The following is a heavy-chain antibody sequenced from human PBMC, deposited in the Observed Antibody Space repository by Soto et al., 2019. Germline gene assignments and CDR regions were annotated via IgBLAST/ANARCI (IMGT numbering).Heavy chain of an antibody. CDR3: AKDDYTQVSVYYHYYRDV. CDR2: ISNNGGST. Sequence: GESLKISCAASGFTFSIFAMSWVRQAPGKGLEWVSTISNNGGSTYYADSARGRFTISRDNSKNTLYLQMKSLRAEDTAVYYCAKDDYTQVSVYYHYYRDVWGKGTTVTVSS. J-gene: IGHJ6*03. D-gene: IGHD4-4*01. V-gene: IGHV3-23*01. CDR1: GFTFSIFA.